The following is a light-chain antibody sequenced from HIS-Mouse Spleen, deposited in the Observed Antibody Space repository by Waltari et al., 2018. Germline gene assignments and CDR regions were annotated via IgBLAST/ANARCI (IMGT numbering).Light chain of an antibody. CDR2: EDS. J-gene: IGLJ2*01. V-gene: IGLV3-10*01. CDR3: YSTDSSGNHRV. Sequence: SYELTQPPSVSVSPGQTARNTCSGAALPKNYAYWYQQKSGQAPVLVIYEDSKRPSGIPERFSGSSSGTMATLTISGAQVEDEADYYCYSTDSSGNHRVFGGGTKLTVL. CDR1: ALPKNY.